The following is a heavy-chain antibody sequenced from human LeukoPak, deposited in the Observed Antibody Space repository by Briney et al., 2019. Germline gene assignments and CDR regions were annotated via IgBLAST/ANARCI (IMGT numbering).Heavy chain of an antibody. Sequence: GGSLRLSCAASGFTFSSYAMHWVRQAPGKGLEWVAVISYDGSNKYYPDSVKGRFTISRDNSKHTLYLQMNSLRAEDTAVYYCARKTDSGGQGDYWGPGTLVTVSS. CDR3: ARKTDSGGQGDY. CDR2: ISYDGSNK. D-gene: IGHD3-22*01. V-gene: IGHV3-30*03. CDR1: GFTFSSYA. J-gene: IGHJ4*02.